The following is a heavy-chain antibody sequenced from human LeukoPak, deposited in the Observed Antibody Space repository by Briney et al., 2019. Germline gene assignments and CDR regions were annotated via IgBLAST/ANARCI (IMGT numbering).Heavy chain of an antibody. CDR3: ARGSWIQLWNFDY. CDR2: ISSSGSTI. V-gene: IGHV3-48*03. D-gene: IGHD5-18*01. CDR1: GFTFSSYE. Sequence: PGGSLRLSCAASGFTFSSYEMNWVRQAPGKGLEWVSYISSSGSTIYYADSVKGRFTISRDNAKNSLYLQMNSLRAEDTAVYYCARGSWIQLWNFDYWGQGTLVTVSS. J-gene: IGHJ4*02.